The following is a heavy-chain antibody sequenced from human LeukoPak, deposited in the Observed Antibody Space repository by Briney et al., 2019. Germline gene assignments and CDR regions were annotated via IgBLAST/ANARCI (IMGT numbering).Heavy chain of an antibody. Sequence: PSETLSLTCTVPGGSISSGGYYWSWIRQPPGKGLEWIGYIYHSGSTYYNPSLKSRVTISVDRSKNQFSLKLSSVTAADTAVYYCARVPAAATRAFDYWGQGTLVTVSS. J-gene: IGHJ4*02. CDR3: ARVPAAATRAFDY. D-gene: IGHD6-13*01. CDR2: IYHSGST. CDR1: GGSISSGGYY. V-gene: IGHV4-30-2*01.